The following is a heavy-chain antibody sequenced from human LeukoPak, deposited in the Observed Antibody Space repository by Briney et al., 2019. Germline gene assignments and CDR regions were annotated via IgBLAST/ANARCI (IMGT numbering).Heavy chain of an antibody. CDR3: ARGSRITIFGVAKGAFDI. J-gene: IGHJ3*02. CDR2: IYYSGST. CDR1: GGSISSYY. V-gene: IGHV4-59*08. Sequence: SETLSLTCTVSGGSISSYYWSWIRQPPGKGLEWIGYIYYSGSTNYNPSIKSRVTISVDTSKNQFSLKLSSVTAADTAVYYCARGSRITIFGVAKGAFDIWGQGTMVTVSS. D-gene: IGHD3-3*01.